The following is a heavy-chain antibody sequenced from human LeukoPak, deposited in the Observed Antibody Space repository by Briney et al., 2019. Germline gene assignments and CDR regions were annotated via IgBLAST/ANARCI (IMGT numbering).Heavy chain of an antibody. CDR2: ISGSGGST. V-gene: IGHV3-23*01. D-gene: IGHD6-19*01. Sequence: PGGSLRPSCAASGFTFSSYAMSWVRQAPGKGLEWVSAISGSGGSTYYADSVKGRFTISRDNSKNTLYLQMNSLRAEDTAVYYCAKEVAVAGTGGWFGPWGQGTLVTVSS. CDR1: GFTFSSYA. J-gene: IGHJ5*02. CDR3: AKEVAVAGTGGWFGP.